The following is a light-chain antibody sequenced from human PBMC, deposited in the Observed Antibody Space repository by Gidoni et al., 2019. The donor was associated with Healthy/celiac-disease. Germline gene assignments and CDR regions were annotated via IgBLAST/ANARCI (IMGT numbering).Light chain of an antibody. V-gene: IGKV2-30*01. J-gene: IGKJ1*01. CDR3: MQGTHWPPWT. Sequence: VVMTQSLLSLPVTLGQPASISCRSSQSLVYSDGNIYLTWYKQRPGQAPRRLIYKVSNRDSGVPDRFSGSGSGTDFTLKISRVEAEDVGVYYCMQGTHWPPWTFGQGTKVEIK. CDR2: KVS. CDR1: QSLVYSDGNIY.